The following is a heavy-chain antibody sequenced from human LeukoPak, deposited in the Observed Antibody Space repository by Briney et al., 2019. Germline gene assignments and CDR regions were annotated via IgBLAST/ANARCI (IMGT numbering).Heavy chain of an antibody. CDR2: INPNSGGT. J-gene: IGHJ5*02. CDR1: GYTFIDYY. D-gene: IGHD6-6*01. CDR3: ARADRLDGGPYLIGP. Sequence: GASVKVSCKTSGYTFIDYYLHWVRQAPGQGLEWMGWINPNSGGTSSAQKFQGRVTMTRDPSITTVYMEASWLTSDDTAIYYCARADRLDGGPYLIGPWGQGTLVTVSS. V-gene: IGHV1-2*02.